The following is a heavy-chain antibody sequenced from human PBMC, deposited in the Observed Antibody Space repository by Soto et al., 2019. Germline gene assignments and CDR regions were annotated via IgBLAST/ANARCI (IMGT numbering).Heavy chain of an antibody. J-gene: IGHJ4*02. V-gene: IGHV1-24*01. Sequence: ASVKVSCKVSGYTLTELSMHWVRRAPGKGLEWMGGFDPEDGETIYAQKFQGRVTMTEDTSTDTAYMELSSLRSEDTAVYYCATDQGSGWYYFDYWGQGXLVTVYS. CDR1: GYTLTELS. D-gene: IGHD6-19*01. CDR2: FDPEDGET. CDR3: ATDQGSGWYYFDY.